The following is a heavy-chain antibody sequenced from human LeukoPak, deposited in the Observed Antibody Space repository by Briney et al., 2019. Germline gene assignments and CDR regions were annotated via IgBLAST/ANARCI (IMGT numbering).Heavy chain of an antibody. CDR1: GYTFTSYY. J-gene: IGHJ4*02. CDR2: INAGNGNT. Sequence: ASVKVSCKASGYTFTSYYMHWVRQAPGQRLEWMGWINAGNGNTKYSQKFQGRVTITRDTSASTAYMELSSLRSEDTAVYYCAREQLWLRLIDYWGQGTLVTVSS. V-gene: IGHV1-3*01. CDR3: AREQLWLRLIDY. D-gene: IGHD5-18*01.